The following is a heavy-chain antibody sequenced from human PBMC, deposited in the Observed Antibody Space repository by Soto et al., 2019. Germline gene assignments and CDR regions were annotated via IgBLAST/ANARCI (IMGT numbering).Heavy chain of an antibody. J-gene: IGHJ5*02. V-gene: IGHV4-59*01. CDR2: MSYSGSS. D-gene: IGHD1-20*01. CDR1: GGSLSTYY. Sequence: PSETLSLTCTVSGGSLSTYYWSWIRQPPGKGLEWIVYMSYSGSSNYNPSLKSRVTMSVDTSKNQVSLKLSSVTAADTAVYYCARTRITSTAATFDPWGKGTMVTVSS. CDR3: ARTRITSTAATFDP.